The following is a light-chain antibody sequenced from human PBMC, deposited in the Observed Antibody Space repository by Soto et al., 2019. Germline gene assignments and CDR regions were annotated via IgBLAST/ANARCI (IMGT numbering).Light chain of an antibody. V-gene: IGKV1-9*01. CDR2: GAS. J-gene: IGKJ4*01. CDR1: QDISNY. Sequence: IQLTQSPSSLSASVGDRVTITCRASQDISNYLAWYQQKPGKAPNLLIYGASSLERGVPSRFSGSGSGTDFTLTISSLQPEDFASYYCQQLNSYPLTFGGGTKVESK. CDR3: QQLNSYPLT.